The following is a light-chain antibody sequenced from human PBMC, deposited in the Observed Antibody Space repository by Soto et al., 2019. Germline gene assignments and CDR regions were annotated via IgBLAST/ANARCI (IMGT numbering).Light chain of an antibody. J-gene: IGLJ1*01. CDR2: STS. Sequence: QSLLSHPPAASWTPGQIVAISCSGSSSNIGSNTVTWYQQLPGTAPKLLIYSTSQRSSGVPGRFSGSKSGASASLSISGLQSEDEADYHCAAWDDRLAVYVFGTGTKVTVL. CDR1: SSNIGSNT. CDR3: AAWDDRLAVYV. V-gene: IGLV1-44*01.